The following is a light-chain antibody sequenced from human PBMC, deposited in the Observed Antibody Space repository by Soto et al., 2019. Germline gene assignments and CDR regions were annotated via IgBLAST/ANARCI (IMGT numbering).Light chain of an antibody. Sequence: EIVFTPSPGTLSLSPGERATLSCRASQRISGSYLAWYRPTPGQAPRLLIYGASSRATGIPXRFSGSGSGTDFTLTIRRLEPAPFPLYYCPPYGRSPRPFGQGTKV. CDR1: QRISGSY. J-gene: IGKJ1*01. CDR3: PPYGRSPRP. V-gene: IGKV3-20*01. CDR2: GAS.